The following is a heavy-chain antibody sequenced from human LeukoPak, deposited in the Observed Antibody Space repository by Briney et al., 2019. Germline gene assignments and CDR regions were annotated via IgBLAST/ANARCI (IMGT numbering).Heavy chain of an antibody. V-gene: IGHV3-15*05. CDR1: GLTFSKAW. CDR2: LKSISDGGTT. Sequence: GGSLGLSCAASGLTFSKAWMTWVRQAPGKGLEWVGRLKSISDGGTTDYAAPVKGRFTISRDDSKNTLFLQMNSLKTEDTGVYFCAAGVGTTDFDYWGQGTLVTVSS. CDR3: AAGVGTTDFDY. J-gene: IGHJ4*02. D-gene: IGHD1/OR15-1a*01.